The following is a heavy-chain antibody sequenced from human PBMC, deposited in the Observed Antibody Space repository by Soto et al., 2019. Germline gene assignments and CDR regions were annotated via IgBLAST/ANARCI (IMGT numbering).Heavy chain of an antibody. Sequence: GASVKVSCKTSGYTFTNYGISWVRQAPGQGLAWLGWISAYNGNTNYAQKLQGRVTMTTDTSTSTAYIELRSLRSDDTAVYYCVRDWNYYDSSGYSFRFDPWGQGTLVTVSS. D-gene: IGHD3-22*01. CDR1: GYTFTNYG. CDR2: ISAYNGNT. V-gene: IGHV1-18*01. J-gene: IGHJ5*02. CDR3: VRDWNYYDSSGYSFRFDP.